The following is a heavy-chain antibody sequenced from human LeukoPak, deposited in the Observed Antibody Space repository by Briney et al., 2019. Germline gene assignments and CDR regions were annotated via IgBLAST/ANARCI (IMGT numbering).Heavy chain of an antibody. CDR1: GFTFSSYA. CDR3: AKDRSRLKGSGSYSFDY. J-gene: IGHJ4*02. Sequence: GGSMRLSCAASGFTFSSYAMSWVRQAPGKGLEWVSAISGSGGSTYYADSVKGRFTISRDNSKNTLYLQMNSLRAEDTAVYYCAKDRSRLKGSGSYSFDYWGQGTLVTVSS. CDR2: ISGSGGST. D-gene: IGHD3-10*01. V-gene: IGHV3-23*01.